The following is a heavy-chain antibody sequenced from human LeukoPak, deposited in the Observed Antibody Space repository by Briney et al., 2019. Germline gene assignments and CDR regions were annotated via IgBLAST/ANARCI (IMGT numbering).Heavy chain of an antibody. CDR1: GFTFSSYA. V-gene: IGHV3-9*01. D-gene: IGHD4-17*01. Sequence: PGGSLRLSCAASGFTFSSYAMSWVRQAPGKGLEWVSGISWNSGSIGYADSVKGRFTISRDNAKNSLYLQMNSLRAEDTALYYCAKSGYGDYDGHWYFDLWGRGTLVTVSS. CDR3: AKSGYGDYDGHWYFDL. J-gene: IGHJ2*01. CDR2: ISWNSGSI.